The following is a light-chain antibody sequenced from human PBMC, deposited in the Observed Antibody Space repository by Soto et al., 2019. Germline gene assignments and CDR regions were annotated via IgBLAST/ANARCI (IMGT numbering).Light chain of an antibody. Sequence: AGQLNQSPYSLSASVGDRVTITCRASQGIRTDLGWYQQSPGKAPKVLIVGAATLQSGVPSRFSGSGSGTDFTLTISSLQPEDSATYYCLQDFSYPRTFGQGTKVEIK. CDR3: LQDFSYPRT. CDR2: GAA. V-gene: IGKV1-6*01. CDR1: QGIRTD. J-gene: IGKJ1*01.